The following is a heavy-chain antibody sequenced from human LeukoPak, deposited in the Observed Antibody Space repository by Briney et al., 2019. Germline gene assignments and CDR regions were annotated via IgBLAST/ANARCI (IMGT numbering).Heavy chain of an antibody. V-gene: IGHV4-34*01. CDR3: ARDQEDSGTDY. CDR1: GGSFSDYY. CDR2: VDHSGGA. J-gene: IGHJ4*02. Sequence: PSETLSLTCGVYGGSFSDYYWNWIRQSPGKGLEWIGEVDHSGGANYNPSLRSRVTFSVDTPKNQFSLKLSSVTAADTAVYYCARDQEDSGTDYWGQGTLVTVSS. D-gene: IGHD3-10*01.